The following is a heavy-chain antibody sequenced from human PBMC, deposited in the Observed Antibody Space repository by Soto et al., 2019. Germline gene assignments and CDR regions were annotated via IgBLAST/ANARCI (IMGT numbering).Heavy chain of an antibody. Sequence: QVHLVQSGAEVKKPGASVKVSCKGSGYAFTTYGITWVRQAPGQGLEWMGWISAHNGNTNYAQKLQGRVTVTRDTSTSTAYMELRSLRSEDTAVDYCARGRYGDYWGQGAVVTVSS. CDR3: ARGRYGDY. CDR2: ISAHNGNT. CDR1: GYAFTTYG. V-gene: IGHV1-18*01. D-gene: IGHD1-1*01. J-gene: IGHJ4*02.